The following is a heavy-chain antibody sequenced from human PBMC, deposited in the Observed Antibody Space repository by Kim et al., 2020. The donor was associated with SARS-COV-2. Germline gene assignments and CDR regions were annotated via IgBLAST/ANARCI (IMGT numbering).Heavy chain of an antibody. V-gene: IGHV1-46*01. Sequence: TSYAQKFQGRVTMTRDTSTSTVYMELSSLRSEDTAVYYCARAYRDDAFDIWGQGTMVTVSS. D-gene: IGHD1-26*01. CDR3: ARAYRDDAFDI. J-gene: IGHJ3*02. CDR2: T.